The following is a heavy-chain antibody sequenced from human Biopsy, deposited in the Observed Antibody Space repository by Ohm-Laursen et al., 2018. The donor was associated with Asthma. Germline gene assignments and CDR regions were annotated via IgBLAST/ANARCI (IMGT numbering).Heavy chain of an antibody. Sequence: SLRLSCAAPGFMFRSFGMHWVRQTPGKGLEWVAVISYDGNHKFYEDSVKGRFTISRDNSKNTLYLQMNSLRTEDTAVYYCAKRRGYSGHDNDYWGQGTLVIVSS. V-gene: IGHV3-30*18. CDR3: AKRRGYSGHDNDY. CDR2: ISYDGNHK. D-gene: IGHD5-12*01. J-gene: IGHJ4*02. CDR1: GFMFRSFG.